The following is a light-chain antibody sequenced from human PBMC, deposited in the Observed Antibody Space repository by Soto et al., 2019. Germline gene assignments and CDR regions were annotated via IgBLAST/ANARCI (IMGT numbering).Light chain of an antibody. J-gene: IGLJ7*01. Sequence: QSALTQPRSVSGSPGQSVTISCTGTSNDVGGYNYVSWYQQHPGKAPKLLISDVNKRPSGVPDRFSGSKSGNTASLIISGLQAEDEADYYCCSYAGSSTWVFGRGTQLTVL. CDR2: DVN. CDR1: SNDVGGYNY. V-gene: IGLV2-11*01. CDR3: CSYAGSSTWV.